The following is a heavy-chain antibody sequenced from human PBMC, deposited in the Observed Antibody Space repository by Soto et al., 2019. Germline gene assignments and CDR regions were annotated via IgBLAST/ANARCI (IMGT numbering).Heavy chain of an antibody. Sequence: QVQLVESGGGVVQPGRSLRLSCAASGFTFSTYTMHWVRQAPGKGLEWVADISYDGINKYFADSVQGRFTISRDNSKNAIYLQRNSLRADDTAVYYCAKAARGYSSGWYEYYFDYWGQGTLVTASS. V-gene: IGHV3-30-3*01. J-gene: IGHJ4*02. CDR1: GFTFSTYT. CDR3: AKAARGYSSGWYEYYFDY. D-gene: IGHD6-19*01. CDR2: ISYDGINK.